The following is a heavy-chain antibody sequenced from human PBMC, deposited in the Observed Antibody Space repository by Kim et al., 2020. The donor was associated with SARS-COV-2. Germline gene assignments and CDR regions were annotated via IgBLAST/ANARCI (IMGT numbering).Heavy chain of an antibody. V-gene: IGHV4-39*01. J-gene: IGHJ4*02. D-gene: IGHD3-10*01. Sequence: YHPALERRVTIAEEPSKNQFSLKLSSVTAADTAVYYCARRGNGSGSYDYWGQGTLVTVSS. CDR3: ARRGNGSGSYDY.